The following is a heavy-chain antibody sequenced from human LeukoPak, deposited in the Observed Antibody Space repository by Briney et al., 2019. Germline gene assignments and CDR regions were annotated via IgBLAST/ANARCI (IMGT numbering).Heavy chain of an antibody. V-gene: IGHV3-11*01. Sequence: PGGSLRLSCAASGFTFSDYYMSWIRQAPGKGLEWVSYISSSGSTIYYADSVKGRFTISRDNAKNSLYLQMNSLRAEDTAVYYCARVGQQPLLGEYYYYYYYMDVWGKGTTVTVSS. CDR1: GFTFSDYY. D-gene: IGHD6-25*01. CDR3: ARVGQQPLLGEYYYYYYYMDV. CDR2: ISSSGSTI. J-gene: IGHJ6*03.